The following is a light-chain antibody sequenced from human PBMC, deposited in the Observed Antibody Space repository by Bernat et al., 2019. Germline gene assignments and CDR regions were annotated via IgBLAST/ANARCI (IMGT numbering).Light chain of an antibody. CDR3: CSYAGSRV. CDR1: NSDVGSYNL. CDR2: EVS. Sequence: QSALTQPASVSGSPGQSITISCTGTNSDVGSYNLVSWYQQHPGKAPKLMIYEVSKRPSGVSNRFSGSNSGNTSSLTISGLQAEDEADYYCCSYAGSRVFGGGTKLTVL. J-gene: IGLJ3*02. V-gene: IGLV2-23*02.